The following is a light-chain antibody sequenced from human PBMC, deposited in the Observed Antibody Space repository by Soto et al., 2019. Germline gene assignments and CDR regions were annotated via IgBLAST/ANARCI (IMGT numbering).Light chain of an antibody. CDR1: QSISTY. CDR3: QQRSNWPPGLT. CDR2: DVS. Sequence: EIVLTQSPATLSLSPGEIATLSCRASQSISTYLAWYQQKPGQAPRLLIYDVSKRAAGVPARFSGSGSGTDFNLTISSLEPEDFAVYYCQQRSNWPPGLTFGGGTKVEI. J-gene: IGKJ4*01. V-gene: IGKV3-11*01.